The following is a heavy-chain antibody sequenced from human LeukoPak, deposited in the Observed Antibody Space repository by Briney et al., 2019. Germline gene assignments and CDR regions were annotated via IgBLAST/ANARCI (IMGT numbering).Heavy chain of an antibody. V-gene: IGHV3-11*04. J-gene: IGHJ4*02. D-gene: IGHD5-24*01. CDR3: ARTGDGYNLGFDY. CDR2: ISSSGSTI. Sequence: PGGSLRLSCTVSGFTFSDYYKSWIRHAPGKGLEVVSYISSSGSTIYYANSVKGRFTISRDNAKNSLYLQMNSLRAEDTAVYYCARTGDGYNLGFDYWGQGTLVTVSS. CDR1: GFTFSDYY.